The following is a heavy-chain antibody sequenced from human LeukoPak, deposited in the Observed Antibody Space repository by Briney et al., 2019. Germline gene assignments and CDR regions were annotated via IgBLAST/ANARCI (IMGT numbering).Heavy chain of an antibody. Sequence: ASVKVSCKASGGTFSSYAISWVRQAPGQGLEWMGGIIPIFGTANYAQKFQGRVTITADESTSTAYMELSSLRSEDTAVYYCLASPGYCSSTSSYMIDYWGQGTLVTVSS. D-gene: IGHD2-2*02. CDR1: GGTFSSYA. V-gene: IGHV1-69*13. CDR2: IIPIFGTA. J-gene: IGHJ4*02. CDR3: LASPGYCSSTSSYMIDY.